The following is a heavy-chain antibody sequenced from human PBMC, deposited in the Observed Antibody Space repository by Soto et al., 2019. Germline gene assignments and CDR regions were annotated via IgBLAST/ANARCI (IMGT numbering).Heavy chain of an antibody. V-gene: IGHV3-23*01. J-gene: IGHJ4*02. D-gene: IGHD6-19*01. CDR2: ISASGGTT. CDR1: GFTFSNYA. CDR3: AKDTVFKAVEEN. Sequence: EVQLLESGGSLVQPGGSLRLSCEASGFTFSNYAMSWVRQAPGKGLEWVSAISASGGTTYYADSVKGRFTISRDQSKNTLYMRMSSLRVEDTAVYHCAKDTVFKAVEENWGQGTLVTVSS.